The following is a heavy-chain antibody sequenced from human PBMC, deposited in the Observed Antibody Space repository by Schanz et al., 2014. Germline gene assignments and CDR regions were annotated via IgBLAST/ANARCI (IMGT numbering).Heavy chain of an antibody. J-gene: IGHJ4*02. CDR1: GFTFSDHW. D-gene: IGHD5-18*01. V-gene: IGHV3-30*03. CDR2: ISYDGNEK. Sequence: VQLVESGGALVQPGGSLRLSCSASGFTFSDHWMSWVRQAPGKGLEWVAFISYDGNEKHYSDSVKGRFTISRDNSRNTLFLQMESLRPEDTAVYFCAREMDTAIGDYWGQGTLVTVSS. CDR3: AREMDTAIGDY.